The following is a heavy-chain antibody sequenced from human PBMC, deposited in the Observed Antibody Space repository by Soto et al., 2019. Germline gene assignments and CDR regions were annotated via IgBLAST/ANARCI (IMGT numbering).Heavy chain of an antibody. CDR2: IIPICGTA. J-gene: IGHJ6*02. V-gene: IGHV1-69*01. D-gene: IGHD4-17*01. CDR3: ARGRGGDYSNYYYGMDV. Sequence: QVQLVQSGAEVKKPGSSVKVSCKASGGTFSSYAISWVRQAPGQGLEWMGGIIPICGTANYAQKFQGRVTITAGESTSTAYMELSSLRSEDTAVYYCARGRGGDYSNYYYGMDVWGQGTTVTVSS. CDR1: GGTFSSYA.